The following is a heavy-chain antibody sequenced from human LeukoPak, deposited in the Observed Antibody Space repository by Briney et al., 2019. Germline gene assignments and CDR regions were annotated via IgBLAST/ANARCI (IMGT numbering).Heavy chain of an antibody. CDR2: INPNSGGT. CDR3: AREDYHDSSGYAF. V-gene: IGHV1-2*02. CDR1: GYTFTGYY. D-gene: IGHD3-22*01. J-gene: IGHJ4*02. Sequence: ASVKVSCKASGYTFTGYYMHWVRQAPGQGLEWMGWINPNSGGTNYAQKFQGRVTMTRDTSISTAYMELSRLRSDDTAVYYCAREDYHDSSGYAFWGQGTLVTVSS.